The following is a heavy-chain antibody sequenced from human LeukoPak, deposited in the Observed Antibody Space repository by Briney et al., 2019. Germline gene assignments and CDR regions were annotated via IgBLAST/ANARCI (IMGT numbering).Heavy chain of an antibody. CDR1: NYSISSAYY. D-gene: IGHD1-26*01. CDR3: ARDAVGGSYSYYFDY. Sequence: SETLSLTCTVSNYSISSAYYWGWIRQPPGKGLEWIGSIYHSGIVYYNPSLKSRVTISVDTSKNQFSLRLRSVTAADMAVYYCARDAVGGSYSYYFDYWGQGTLVTVSS. CDR2: IYHSGIV. J-gene: IGHJ4*02. V-gene: IGHV4-38-2*02.